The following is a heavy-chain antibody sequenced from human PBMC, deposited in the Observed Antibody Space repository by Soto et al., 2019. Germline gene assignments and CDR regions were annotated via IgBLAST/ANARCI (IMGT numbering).Heavy chain of an antibody. CDR2: IYHSGNT. J-gene: IGHJ5*02. CDR3: AGSAALYYYGSGSRGFDP. Sequence: SETLSLTCAVYGGSFSAYYWSWIRQPPGKGLEWIGDIYHSGNTNYNPSLKSRVTISVDTSKNQFSLKLNSVTAADTAVYYCAGSAALYYYGSGSRGFDPWGQGALVTVSS. D-gene: IGHD3-10*01. CDR1: GGSFSAYY. V-gene: IGHV4-34*01.